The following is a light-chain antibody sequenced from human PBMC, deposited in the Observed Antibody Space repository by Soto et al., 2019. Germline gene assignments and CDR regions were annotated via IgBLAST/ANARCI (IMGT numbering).Light chain of an antibody. J-gene: IGLJ1*01. CDR1: TSNIGASYD. V-gene: IGLV1-40*01. CDR2: RDT. Sequence: QSKLTQPPSVSGAPGQTVTISCTGSTSNIGASYDVHWYQQLPGSAPNLLIYRDTHRPSGIPNRFSGSRSGTSASLAIFGLQPEDEADYYCQSYDNILNGYVFGTGTKVTVL. CDR3: QSYDNILNGYV.